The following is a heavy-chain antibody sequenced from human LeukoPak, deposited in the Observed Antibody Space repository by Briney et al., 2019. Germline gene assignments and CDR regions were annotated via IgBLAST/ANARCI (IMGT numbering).Heavy chain of an antibody. CDR1: GFTLSNHP. D-gene: IGHD2-2*01. J-gene: IGHJ4*02. CDR2: LSDTGDST. V-gene: IGHV3-23*01. CDR3: AKGDCSSASCYFDY. Sequence: PGGSLRLSCAASGFTLSNHPMYWVRQAPGKGLEWVSSLSDTGDSTHYADSVKGRFTISRDSARSALYLQMNSLRAEDTAVYYCAKGDCSSASCYFDYWGQGSQVTVSS.